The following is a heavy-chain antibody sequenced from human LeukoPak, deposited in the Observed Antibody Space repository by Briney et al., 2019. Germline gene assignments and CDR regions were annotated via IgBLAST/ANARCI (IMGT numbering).Heavy chain of an antibody. CDR2: MNPNSGNT. V-gene: IGHV1-8*02. J-gene: IGHJ4*02. Sequence: ASVKVSCKASGYTFTGYYMHWVRQAPGQGLEWMGWMNPNSGNTGYAQKFQGRVTMTRNASISTAYMELSSLTSEDTAVYYCARGRKRYVGIAAADFDYWGQGTLVTVSS. D-gene: IGHD6-13*01. CDR1: GYTFTGYY. CDR3: ARGRKRYVGIAAADFDY.